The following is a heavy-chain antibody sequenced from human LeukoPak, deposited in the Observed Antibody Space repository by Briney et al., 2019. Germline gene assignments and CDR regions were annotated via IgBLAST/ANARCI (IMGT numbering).Heavy chain of an antibody. D-gene: IGHD5-24*01. J-gene: IGHJ3*02. V-gene: IGHV3-7*01. Sequence: GGSLRLSCAASGFTFDDYAMHWVRQAPGKGLEWVANIKQDGSERYYVDSVKGRFTLSRDNAKNSLYLQMNSLRAEDTAVYYCARTPPNYSGDASDIWGQGTMVTVSS. CDR1: GFTFDDYA. CDR2: IKQDGSER. CDR3: ARTPPNYSGDASDI.